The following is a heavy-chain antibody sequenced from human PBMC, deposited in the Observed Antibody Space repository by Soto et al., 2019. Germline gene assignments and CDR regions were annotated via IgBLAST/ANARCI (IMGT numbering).Heavy chain of an antibody. Sequence: ASETLSLTCTVSGGSISSYYWSWIRQPPGKGLEWIGYIYYSGSTNYNPSLKSRVTISVDTSKNQFSLKLSSVTAADTAVYYRARVLTDGGYRNNPFDYWGQGTLVTVSS. D-gene: IGHD4-17*01. V-gene: IGHV4-59*01. CDR2: IYYSGST. J-gene: IGHJ4*02. CDR1: GGSISSYY. CDR3: ARVLTDGGYRNNPFDY.